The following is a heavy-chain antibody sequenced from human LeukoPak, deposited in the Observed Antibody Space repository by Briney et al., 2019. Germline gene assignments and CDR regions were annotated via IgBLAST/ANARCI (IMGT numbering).Heavy chain of an antibody. Sequence: GGSLRLSCAASGFTFSSYAMSWVRQAPGKGLEWVSAISGSGGSTYYADSVKGRFTISRDNSKNTLYLQMNSLRAEDTAVYYCARDSSGYYLEGMDVWGQGTTVTVSS. CDR2: ISGSGGST. J-gene: IGHJ6*02. D-gene: IGHD3-22*01. CDR3: ARDSSGYYLEGMDV. V-gene: IGHV3-23*01. CDR1: GFTFSSYA.